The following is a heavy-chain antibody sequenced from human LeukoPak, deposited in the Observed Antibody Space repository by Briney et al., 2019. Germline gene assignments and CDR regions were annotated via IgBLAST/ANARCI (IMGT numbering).Heavy chain of an antibody. CDR3: TKGITGTRVDY. J-gene: IGHJ4*02. D-gene: IGHD1-7*01. CDR2: IRSKAYGGTT. V-gene: IGHV3-49*04. Sequence: GGSLRLSCTASGFTFGDYAMSWVRQAPGKGLEWVGFIRSKAYGGTTEYAASVKGRFTISRDDSKSIAYLRMNSLKTEDTAVYYCTKGITGTRVDYWGRGTLVTVSS. CDR1: GFTFGDYA.